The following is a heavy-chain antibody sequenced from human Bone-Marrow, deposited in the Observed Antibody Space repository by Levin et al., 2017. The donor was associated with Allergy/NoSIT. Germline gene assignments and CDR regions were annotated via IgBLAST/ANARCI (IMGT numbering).Heavy chain of an antibody. V-gene: IGHV3-11*01. Sequence: GESLKISCAASGFTFSDYYMSWIRQAPGKGLEWVSYISSRGSSIYYADSVKGRFTISRDNAKNSLYLQMNSLRAEDTAVYYCARGGGIEQWLSRWGQGTLVTVSS. D-gene: IGHD6-19*01. CDR3: ARGGGIEQWLSR. CDR1: GFTFSDYY. J-gene: IGHJ4*02. CDR2: ISSRGSSI.